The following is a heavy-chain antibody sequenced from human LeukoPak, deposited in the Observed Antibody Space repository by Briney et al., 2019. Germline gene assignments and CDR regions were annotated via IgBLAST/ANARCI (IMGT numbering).Heavy chain of an antibody. V-gene: IGHV4-61*02. D-gene: IGHD3-22*01. CDR1: GGSISSGSYY. Sequence: SETLSLTCTVSGGSISSGSYYWSWIRQPAGKGLEWIGRIYTSGSTNYNPSLESPVTISVVTSNNQFSLNVWSVSAADTAVYYCARGDPYYYNSSGYLDYWGQGTLVTVSS. J-gene: IGHJ4*02. CDR3: ARGDPYYYNSSGYLDY. CDR2: IYTSGST.